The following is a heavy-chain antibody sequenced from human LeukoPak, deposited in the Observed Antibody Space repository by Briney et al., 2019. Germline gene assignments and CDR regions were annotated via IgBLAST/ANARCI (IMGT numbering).Heavy chain of an antibody. CDR1: GFTFSNAW. J-gene: IGHJ4*02. D-gene: IGHD3-3*01. Sequence: WGSLRLSCAASGFTFSNAWMSWVRQAPGKGLEWVGRIKSKTDGGTTDYAAPVKGRFTISRDDSKNTLYLQMNSLKTEDTAVYYCTATYYDFWSGEFDYWGQGTLVTVSS. V-gene: IGHV3-15*01. CDR3: TATYYDFWSGEFDY. CDR2: IKSKTDGGTT.